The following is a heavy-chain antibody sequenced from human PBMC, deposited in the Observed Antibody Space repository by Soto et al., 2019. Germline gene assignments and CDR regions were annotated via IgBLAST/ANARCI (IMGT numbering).Heavy chain of an antibody. CDR2: IYYSGST. V-gene: IGHV4-39*01. J-gene: IGHJ4*02. D-gene: IGHD6-13*01. CDR1: GGSVSSSSCY. CDR3: ARHSGKQQLY. Sequence: SETLCLTCTVSGGSVSSSSCYWGWIRQPPGKGLEWIGSIYYSGSTYYNPSLKSRVTISVDTSKNQFSLTLTSVTAADTAVYYRARHSGKQQLYWGQGTLVTVSS.